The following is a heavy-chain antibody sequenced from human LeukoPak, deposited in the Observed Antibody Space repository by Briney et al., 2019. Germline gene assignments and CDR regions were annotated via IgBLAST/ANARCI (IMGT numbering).Heavy chain of an antibody. CDR1: GYTFTSFG. J-gene: IGHJ3*02. D-gene: IGHD3-22*01. V-gene: IGHV1-18*01. Sequence: ASVKVSCKASGYTFTSFGISWVRQAPGQGLEWMGWFSAYNGNTNYAQKIQGRVTMTTDTSTSTAYMELRSLRSDDTAVYYCARDLSGYLDSSSSDGFDIWGQGTMVTVSS. CDR2: FSAYNGNT. CDR3: ARDLSGYLDSSSSDGFDI.